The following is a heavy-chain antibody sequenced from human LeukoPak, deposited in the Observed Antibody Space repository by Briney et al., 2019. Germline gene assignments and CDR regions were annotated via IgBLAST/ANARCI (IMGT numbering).Heavy chain of an antibody. V-gene: IGHV4-59*02. J-gene: IGHJ4*02. CDR1: GGSVSGYY. CDR3: ARIHRYCSGGACYVLDN. D-gene: IGHD2-15*01. Sequence: KTWETLSLTCVVSGGSVSGYYWGWIRQPPGRGLEWLGYVYYSGSTNYNPSFKGRITISVDTSRNQFSLQLSSVTAADTAVYYCARIHRYCSGGACYVLDNWGQGTLVAVSS. CDR2: VYYSGST.